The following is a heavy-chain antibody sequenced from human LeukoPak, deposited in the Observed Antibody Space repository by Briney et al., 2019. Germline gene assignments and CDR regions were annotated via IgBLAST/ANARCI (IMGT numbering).Heavy chain of an antibody. CDR3: AKVNYDILTGPDY. Sequence: GGSLRLSCAASGFTFSSYAMSWVRQAPGKGLEWVSAISDSGGSTYYADSVKGRFTISRDNSKNTLYLQMNSLRAEDTAVCYCAKVNYDILTGPDYWGQGTLVTVSS. V-gene: IGHV3-23*01. J-gene: IGHJ4*02. D-gene: IGHD3-9*01. CDR2: ISDSGGST. CDR1: GFTFSSYA.